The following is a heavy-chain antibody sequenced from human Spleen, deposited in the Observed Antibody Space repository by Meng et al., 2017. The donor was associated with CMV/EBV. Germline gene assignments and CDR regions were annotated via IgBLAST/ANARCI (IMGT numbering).Heavy chain of an antibody. J-gene: IGHJ3*02. Sequence: GESLKISCAASGFTFSSYAMSWVRQAPGKGLEWVSVIYSGGSSTYYADSVKGRFTISRDNSKNTLYLQMNSLRAEDTAVYYCAKWMKGYYYDSSDAFDIWGQGTMVTVSS. CDR3: AKWMKGYYYDSSDAFDI. D-gene: IGHD3-22*01. CDR2: IYSGGSST. CDR1: GFTFSSYA. V-gene: IGHV3-23*03.